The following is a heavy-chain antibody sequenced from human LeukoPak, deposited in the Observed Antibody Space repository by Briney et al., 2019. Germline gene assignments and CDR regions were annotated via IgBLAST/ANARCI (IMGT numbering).Heavy chain of an antibody. CDR2: IYYSGST. CDR1: GGSFGSGGYY. Sequence: SQTLSLTCTVSGGSFGSGGYYWSWIRQHPGKGLEWIGYIYYSGSTYYNPSLKSRVTISVDTSKNQFSLKLSSVTAADTAVYYCAREYGDDNWFDPWGQGTLVTVSS. D-gene: IGHD2-21*02. V-gene: IGHV4-30-4*08. J-gene: IGHJ5*02. CDR3: AREYGDDNWFDP.